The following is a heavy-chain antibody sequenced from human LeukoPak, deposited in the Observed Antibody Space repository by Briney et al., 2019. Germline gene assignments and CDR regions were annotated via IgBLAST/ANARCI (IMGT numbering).Heavy chain of an antibody. Sequence: PGGSLRLSCAASGFTFRSYSMNWVRQAPGKGLEWVSSITGSSSYIYYADSVKGRFTISRDNAKNSLYLRMNSLRAEDTAVYYCARVLGSSEDYVWGSYRFWGQGTLVTVSS. CDR3: ARVLGSSEDYVWGSYRF. V-gene: IGHV3-21*01. D-gene: IGHD3-16*02. CDR1: GFTFRSYS. J-gene: IGHJ4*02. CDR2: ITGSSSYI.